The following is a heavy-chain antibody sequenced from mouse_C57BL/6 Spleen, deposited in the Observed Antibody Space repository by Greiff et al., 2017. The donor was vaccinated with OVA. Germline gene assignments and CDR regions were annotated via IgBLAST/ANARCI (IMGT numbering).Heavy chain of an antibody. D-gene: IGHD2-4*01. CDR1: GYTFTEYT. CDR2: FYPGSGSI. J-gene: IGHJ2*01. Sequence: VKLLESGAELVKPGASVKLSCKASGYTFTEYTIHWVKQRSGQGLEWIGWFYPGSGSIKYNEKFKDKATLTADKSSSTVYMELSRLTSEDSAVYFCARHVHYYDYFDYWGQGTTLTVSS. CDR3: ARHVHYYDYFDY. V-gene: IGHV1-62-2*01.